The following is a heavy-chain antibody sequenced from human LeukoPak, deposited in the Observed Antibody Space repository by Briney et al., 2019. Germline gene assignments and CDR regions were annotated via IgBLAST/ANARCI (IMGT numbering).Heavy chain of an antibody. D-gene: IGHD5-12*01. J-gene: IGHJ4*02. CDR3: ARIPLGYSGAYYFDY. V-gene: IGHV4-61*05. CDR2: ISSSGST. CDR1: RGSISGSIRSHY. Sequence: SETLSLTCTVSRGSISGSIRSHYWGWLRQPPGKGLEWIGYISSSGSTNDNPSLRSRVTISVDTSKNQFFLNLSSVSAADTAVYYCARIPLGYSGAYYFDYWGQGTLVTVSP.